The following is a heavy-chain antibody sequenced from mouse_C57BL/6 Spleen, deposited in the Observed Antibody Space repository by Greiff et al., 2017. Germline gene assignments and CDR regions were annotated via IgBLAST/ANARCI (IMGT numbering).Heavy chain of an antibody. CDR2: IDPSDSYT. V-gene: IGHV1-50*01. CDR1: GYTFTSYW. Sequence: VQLQQPGAELVKPWASVKLSCKASGYTFTSYWMQWVKQRPGQGLEWIGEIDPSDSYTNYNQKFKGKATLTVDTSSSTAYMQLSSLTSEDSAVYYCARKDLEAMDYWGQVTSVTVSS. J-gene: IGHJ4*01. CDR3: ARKDLEAMDY.